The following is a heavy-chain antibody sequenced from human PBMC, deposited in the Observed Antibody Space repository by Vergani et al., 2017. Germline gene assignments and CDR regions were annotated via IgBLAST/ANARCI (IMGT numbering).Heavy chain of an antibody. D-gene: IGHD1-1*01. J-gene: IGHJ5*02. Sequence: EVPLVQSGAEVKKPGEPLKFSCKCSGYSFTCYWIGWVRQMPGKGLEWMGIIYPCDSDNRYSPSSQGQVTISADKSIRTAYLQWSSRKASDTAMYYWARSVPITTGTDWFDPWGQGTLVTVSS. V-gene: IGHV5-51*03. CDR2: IYPCDSDN. CDR3: ARSVPITTGTDWFDP. CDR1: GYSFTCYW.